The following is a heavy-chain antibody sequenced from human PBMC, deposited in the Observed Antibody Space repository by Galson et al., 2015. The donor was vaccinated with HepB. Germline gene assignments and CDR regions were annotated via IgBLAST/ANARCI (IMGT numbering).Heavy chain of an antibody. J-gene: IGHJ6*02. Sequence: SVKVSCKASGYTFTGYYMHWVRQAPGQGLEWMGWINPNSGGTNYAQKFQGWVTMTRDTSISTAYMELSRLRSDDTAVYYCALSFPFFDWHSSYYGMDVWGQGTTVTVSS. V-gene: IGHV1-2*04. CDR3: ALSFPFFDWHSSYYGMDV. CDR1: GYTFTGYY. D-gene: IGHD3-9*01. CDR2: INPNSGGT.